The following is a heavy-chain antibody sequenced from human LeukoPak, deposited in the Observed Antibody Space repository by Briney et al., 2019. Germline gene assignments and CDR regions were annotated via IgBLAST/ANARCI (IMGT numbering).Heavy chain of an antibody. CDR1: GYTFTSYG. CDR3: ARVRRDGYNKVYFDY. CDR2: ISAYNGNT. J-gene: IGHJ4*02. D-gene: IGHD5-24*01. V-gene: IGHV1-18*01. Sequence: GASVKVSCKASGYTFTSYGISWVRQAPGQGLEWMGWISAYNGNTNYAQKLQGRVTMTTDTSTSTAYMELRSLRSDDTAVYYCARVRRDGYNKVYFDYWGQGTLVTVSS.